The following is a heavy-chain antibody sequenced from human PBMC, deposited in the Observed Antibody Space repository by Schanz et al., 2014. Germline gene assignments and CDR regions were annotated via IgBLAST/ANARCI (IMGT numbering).Heavy chain of an antibody. CDR3: TKWANEGGGGYCHFDL. Sequence: QVQLVESGGGVVQPGGSLRLSCAASGFTFSNYGIHWVRPAPGKGLEWVAVIYYDGGLRFFADSVRGRVTIYRANSNNMVHLQMNSLRAEDTAIYYCTKWANEGGGGYCHFDLWGQGTLVTVSS. CDR2: IYYDGGLR. D-gene: IGHD2-21*01. CDR1: GFTFSNYG. J-gene: IGHJ4*02. V-gene: IGHV3-33*06.